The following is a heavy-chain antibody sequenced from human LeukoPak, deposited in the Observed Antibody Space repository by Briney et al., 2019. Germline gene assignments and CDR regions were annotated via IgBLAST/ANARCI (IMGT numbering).Heavy chain of an antibody. V-gene: IGHV3-23*01. CDR2: ISGSGGST. D-gene: IGHD6-19*01. CDR1: GFTFSSYS. Sequence: PGGSLRLSCAASGFTFSSYSMNWVRQAPGKGLEWVSAISGSGGSTYYADSVKGRFTISRDNSKNTLYLQMNSLRAEDTGVYYCAKDCGAGSGCTGYWGQGTLVTVSS. CDR3: AKDCGAGSGCTGY. J-gene: IGHJ4*02.